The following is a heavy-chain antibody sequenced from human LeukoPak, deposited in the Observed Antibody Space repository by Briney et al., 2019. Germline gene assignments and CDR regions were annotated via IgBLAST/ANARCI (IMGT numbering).Heavy chain of an antibody. V-gene: IGHV3-48*04. CDR2: ISSSSSTI. CDR1: GFTFSSYS. CDR3: ARGSSSWYGSMDV. J-gene: IGHJ6*02. D-gene: IGHD6-13*01. Sequence: GGSLRPSCAASGFTFSSYSMNWVRQAPGKGLEWVSYISSSSSTIYYADSVKGRFTISRDNAKNSLYLQMNSLRAEDTAVYYCARGSSSWYGSMDVWGQGTTVTVSS.